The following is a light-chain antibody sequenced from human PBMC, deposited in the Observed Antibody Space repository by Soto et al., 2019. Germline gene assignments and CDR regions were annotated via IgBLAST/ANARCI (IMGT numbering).Light chain of an antibody. Sequence: QSALTQPASVSGSPGQSITISCTGTSSDVGRYKYVSWYQQHPGKVPKLMIYEVSSRPSGISSRFSGSKSGNTASLTISGLQAEDEADYYCSSYTSSSTRVFGGGTKLIVL. CDR1: SSDVGRYKY. V-gene: IGLV2-14*01. CDR2: EVS. CDR3: SSYTSSSTRV. J-gene: IGLJ2*01.